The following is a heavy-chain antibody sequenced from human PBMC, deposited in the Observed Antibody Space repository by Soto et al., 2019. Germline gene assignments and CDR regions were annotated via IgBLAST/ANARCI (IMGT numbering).Heavy chain of an antibody. CDR1: GNSFTSYW. Sequence: GESLKISCKGSGNSFTSYWISWVRQMPGKGLEWMGRIDPSDSYTNYSPSFQGQVTISADKSINTAYLQWSSLKASDTAMYYCARRLSPLDPYHFDYWGQGTRVTVSS. J-gene: IGHJ4*02. V-gene: IGHV5-10-1*04. CDR3: ARRLSPLDPYHFDY. CDR2: IDPSDSYT.